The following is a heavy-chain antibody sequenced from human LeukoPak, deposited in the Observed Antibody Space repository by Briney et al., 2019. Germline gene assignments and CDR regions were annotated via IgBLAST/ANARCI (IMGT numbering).Heavy chain of an antibody. D-gene: IGHD2-21*02. CDR1: GFPFSDYG. V-gene: IGHV3-30*18. Sequence: GGSLRLSCAASGFPFSDYGMYWVRQAPGKGLEWLAVISHDGSNKYYADSVKGRFTISRDNSKNTLYLQMNSLRAEDTAVYYCAKGSMLGCGGDCYAYAFDIWGQGTMVTVSS. CDR2: ISHDGSNK. J-gene: IGHJ3*02. CDR3: AKGSMLGCGGDCYAYAFDI.